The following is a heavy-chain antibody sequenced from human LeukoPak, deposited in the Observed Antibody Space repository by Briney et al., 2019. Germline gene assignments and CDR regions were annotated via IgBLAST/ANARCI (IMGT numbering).Heavy chain of an antibody. CDR3: AKDRWVRGVQYYFDY. Sequence: GGSLRLSCAASGFTFSSYGMHRVRQAPGKGLEWVAFIRYDGSNKYYADSVKGRFTISRDNSKNTLYLQMNNLRAEDTAVYYCAKDRWVRGVQYYFDYWGQGTLVTVSS. J-gene: IGHJ4*02. V-gene: IGHV3-30*02. CDR1: GFTFSSYG. CDR2: IRYDGSNK. D-gene: IGHD3-10*01.